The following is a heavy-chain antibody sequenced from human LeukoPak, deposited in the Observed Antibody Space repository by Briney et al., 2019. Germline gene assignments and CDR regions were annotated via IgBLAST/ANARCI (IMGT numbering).Heavy chain of an antibody. D-gene: IGHD3-22*01. J-gene: IGHJ3*02. CDR1: GFTFSSYA. CDR3: ARVLITMIVVVSGDAFDI. Sequence: GGSLRLSCAASGFTFSSYAMHWVRQAPGKGLEWVAVISYDGSNKYCADSVKGRFIISRDNSKNTLYLQMNSLRAEDTAVYYCARVLITMIVVVSGDAFDIWGQGTMVTVSS. CDR2: ISYDGSNK. V-gene: IGHV3-30-3*01.